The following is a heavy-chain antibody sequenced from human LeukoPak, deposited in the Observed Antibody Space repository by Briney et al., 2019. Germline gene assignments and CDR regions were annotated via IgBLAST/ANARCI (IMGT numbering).Heavy chain of an antibody. Sequence: SETLSLTCSVSGGSIISYYWSWIRQPPGKGLEWIGYISSSGSTNYNPSLKSRVTMSVDTSKNQFSLKLSSVTAADTAVYYCASGGYCGTTTCYPNWFDPWGQGTLVTVSS. CDR3: ASGGYCGTTTCYPNWFDP. CDR2: ISSSGST. D-gene: IGHD2-2*01. J-gene: IGHJ5*02. V-gene: IGHV4-59*01. CDR1: GGSIISYY.